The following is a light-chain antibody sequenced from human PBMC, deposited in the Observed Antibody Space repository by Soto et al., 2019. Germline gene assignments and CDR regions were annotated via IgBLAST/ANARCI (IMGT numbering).Light chain of an antibody. CDR3: NSYASTSARL. CDR2: EVT. V-gene: IGLV2-14*01. Sequence: QSVLTQPASVSRSPGQSITISCTGTSSDVGAFNYVSWYQQHPGKTPKLIIYEVTNRPSGVSNRFSGSKSGNTASLTISGLQAEDEADYYCNSYASTSARLFGGGTKLTVL. J-gene: IGLJ3*02. CDR1: SSDVGAFNY.